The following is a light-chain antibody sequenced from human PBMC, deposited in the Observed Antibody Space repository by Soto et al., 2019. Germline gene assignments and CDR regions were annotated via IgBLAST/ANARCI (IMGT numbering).Light chain of an antibody. CDR2: DVS. CDR3: CSSAGSSFLV. J-gene: IGLJ3*02. V-gene: IGLV2-11*01. CDR1: SSDVGGYNY. Sequence: QSALTQPRSVSGSPGQSVTISCTGTSSDVGGYNYVSWYQQHPGKAPKLMIYDVSKRPSGVPDRFSGSKSGNTASLTISGLPAEDAADYYCCSSAGSSFLVFGGGTKLTVL.